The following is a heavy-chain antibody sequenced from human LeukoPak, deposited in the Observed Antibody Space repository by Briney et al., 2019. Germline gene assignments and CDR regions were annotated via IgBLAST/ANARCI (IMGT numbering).Heavy chain of an antibody. D-gene: IGHD6-6*01. Sequence: ASVTVSCKASGYTFTGYYMHWVRQAPGQGLEWMGRINPNSGGTNYAQKFQGRVTMTKDTSISTAYMELSRLRSDDTAVYYCAREEAARDFDYWGQGTLVTVSS. CDR1: GYTFTGYY. J-gene: IGHJ4*02. CDR2: INPNSGGT. CDR3: AREEAARDFDY. V-gene: IGHV1-2*06.